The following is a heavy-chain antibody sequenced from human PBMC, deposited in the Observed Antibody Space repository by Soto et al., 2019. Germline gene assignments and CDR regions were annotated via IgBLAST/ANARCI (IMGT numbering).Heavy chain of an antibody. CDR3: ARGFYYGSGSYYPDY. D-gene: IGHD3-10*01. CDR2: INHSGST. Sequence: QVQLQQWGAGLLKPSETLSLTCAVYGGSFSGYYWSWIRQPPGKGLEWIGEINHSGSTNYNPSLKSRVTISVDTYKNQFSLKLSSVTAADTAVYYCARGFYYGSGSYYPDYWGQGTLVTVSS. J-gene: IGHJ4*02. CDR1: GGSFSGYY. V-gene: IGHV4-34*01.